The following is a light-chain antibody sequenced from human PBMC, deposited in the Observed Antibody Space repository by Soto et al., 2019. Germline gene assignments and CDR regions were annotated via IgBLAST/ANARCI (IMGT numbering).Light chain of an antibody. CDR1: QSVSSN. Sequence: EIVMTQSQATLSVSPGERATLSCRASQSVSSNLAWYQQKPGQAPRLLIYGASTRATGIPARFSGSGSGTEFTLTISSLQSEDFAVYYCQQYNNWPCTFGQGTKVEIQ. V-gene: IGKV3-15*01. J-gene: IGKJ1*01. CDR2: GAS. CDR3: QQYNNWPCT.